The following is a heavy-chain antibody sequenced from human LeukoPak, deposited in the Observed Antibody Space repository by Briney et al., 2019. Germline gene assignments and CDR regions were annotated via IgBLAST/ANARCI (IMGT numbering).Heavy chain of an antibody. CDR2: INNDGSAT. V-gene: IGHV3-74*01. Sequence: GGSLRLSCAASGFAFSKYWIHWVRQRPGEGLMWASRINNDGSATVYADSVRGRFTISRDNDENTVYLQMSSLRSEDTAVYYCVRAGHQDYYYFDLWGRGTLVSVSS. CDR3: VRAGHQDYYYFDL. J-gene: IGHJ2*01. CDR1: GFAFSKYW.